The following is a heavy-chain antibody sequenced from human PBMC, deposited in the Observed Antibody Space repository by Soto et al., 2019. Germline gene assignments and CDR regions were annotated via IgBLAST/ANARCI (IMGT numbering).Heavy chain of an antibody. V-gene: IGHV1-2*02. CDR2: INANNGGA. Sequence: QVQLVQSGDEVKNPGASVKVSCKPSGYTFTDYHIHWVRQAPGQGLEFMGWINANNGGAGSAQQFQCRLTVTRDTSISTVYMELSNLRSDDTAVYFCAREGGSDSLAPKNTWFDTWGHGTRVTVSS. CDR1: GYTFTDYH. CDR3: AREGGSDSLAPKNTWFDT. J-gene: IGHJ5*01. D-gene: IGHD6-25*01.